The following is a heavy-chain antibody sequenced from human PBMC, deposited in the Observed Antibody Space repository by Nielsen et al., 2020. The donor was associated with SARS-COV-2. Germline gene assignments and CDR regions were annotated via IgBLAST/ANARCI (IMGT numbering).Heavy chain of an antibody. CDR2: IYPGGTT. J-gene: IGHJ4*02. Sequence: GESLKISCAASGLIVSANYMIWVRQPPGRGLEWVSVIYPGGTTYYADSVKGRFTISRDNSKDILYLQMSSLRAEDTAVYYCARFRGTINSSDYWGQGTLVTVSS. V-gene: IGHV3-66*01. CDR1: GLIVSANY. CDR3: ARFRGTINSSDY. D-gene: IGHD1-26*01.